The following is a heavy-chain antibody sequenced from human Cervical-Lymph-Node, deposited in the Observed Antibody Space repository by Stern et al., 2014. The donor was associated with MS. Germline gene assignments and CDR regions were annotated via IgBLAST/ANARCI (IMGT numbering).Heavy chain of an antibody. V-gene: IGHV1-58*01. CDR2: IGVGSGNT. CDR1: GFTFTSSA. J-gene: IGHJ3*02. Sequence: QLVESGPEVKKPGTSVKGSCKASGFTFTSSAVQWVRQARGQRLEWIGWIGVGSGNTNYAQKFQERVTITRDMSTSTAYMELSSLRSEDTAVYYCAAEPMYYSDSVGAFDIWGQGTMVTVSS. CDR3: AAEPMYYSDSVGAFDI. D-gene: IGHD3-22*01.